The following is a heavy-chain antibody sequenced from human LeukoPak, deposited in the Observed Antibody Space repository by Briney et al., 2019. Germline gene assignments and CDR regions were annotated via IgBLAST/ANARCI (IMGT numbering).Heavy chain of an antibody. CDR3: ARVGHIGNSYGFVDS. J-gene: IGHJ4*02. CDR2: IYNTGNT. D-gene: IGHD5-18*01. V-gene: IGHV3-53*01. Sequence: GGSLRLSCAASGFSVSSTYMTWVRQAPGEGLEWVSIIYNTGNTYYADSVKGRFTISRDTSQNTVHLQMDSPRADDTAIYYCARVGHIGNSYGFVDSWGQGTMVTVSS. CDR1: GFSVSSTY.